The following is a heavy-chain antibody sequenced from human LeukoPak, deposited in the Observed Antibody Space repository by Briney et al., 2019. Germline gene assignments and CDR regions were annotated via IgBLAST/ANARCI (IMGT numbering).Heavy chain of an antibody. D-gene: IGHD4-11*01. J-gene: IGHJ6*03. CDR3: AKGAYSNYANYYYMDV. CDR1: GFTFSNYA. V-gene: IGHV3-23*01. CDR2: ISGSGGST. Sequence: GGSLRLSYAASGFTFSNYAMSWVRQAPGKGLEWVSAISGSGGSTYYADSVKGRFTISRDNSKNTLYLQMNSLRAEDTAVYYCAKGAYSNYANYYYMDVWGKGTTVTVSS.